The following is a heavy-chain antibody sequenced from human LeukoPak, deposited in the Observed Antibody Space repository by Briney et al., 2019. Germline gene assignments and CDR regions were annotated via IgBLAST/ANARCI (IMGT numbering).Heavy chain of an antibody. CDR2: IGTAGDP. D-gene: IGHD6-13*01. Sequence: GGSLRLSCAASGFTFSSYDMHWVRQATGKGLEWVSAIGTAGDPYYPGSVKGRFTVSRDNAKNTLYLQMNSLRAEDTAVYYCARIQQQLVETDYWGQGTLVTVSS. CDR1: GFTFSSYD. V-gene: IGHV3-13*05. CDR3: ARIQQQLVETDY. J-gene: IGHJ4*02.